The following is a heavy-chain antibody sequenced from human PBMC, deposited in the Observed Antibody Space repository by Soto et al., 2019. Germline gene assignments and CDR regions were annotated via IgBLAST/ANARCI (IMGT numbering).Heavy chain of an antibody. Sequence: QLQLQQSGSGLVKPSETLSLTCTVSGVSISNPYYYWVWIRPTPGKGLGWIGSIHYSGSNFYNPSLRSRVTISLVTPKNQFSRRLASVSVEGAAVYYGASRQSADTVQAPAAIYADDGFDFWGQGTMVTVSS. CDR3: ASRQSADTVQAPAAIYADDGFDF. CDR2: IHYSGSN. D-gene: IGHD2-2*01. J-gene: IGHJ3*01. CDR1: GVSISNPYYY. V-gene: IGHV4-39*01.